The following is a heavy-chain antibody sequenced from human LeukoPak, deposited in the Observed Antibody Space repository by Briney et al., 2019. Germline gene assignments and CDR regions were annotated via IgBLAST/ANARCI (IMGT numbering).Heavy chain of an antibody. CDR3: ARDYAFDI. J-gene: IGHJ3*02. CDR2: IYYIGST. CDR1: GDSISSYY. Sequence: PSETLSLTCTVSGDSISSYYWSWIRQPPGKGLEWIGYIYYIGSTNYNPSLKSRVTISVDTSKNQFTLKLSSVTAADTAVYYCARDYAFDIWGQGTMVTVSS. V-gene: IGHV4-59*01.